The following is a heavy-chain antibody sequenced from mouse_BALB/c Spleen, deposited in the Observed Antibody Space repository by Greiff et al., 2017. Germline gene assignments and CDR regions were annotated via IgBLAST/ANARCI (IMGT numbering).Heavy chain of an antibody. Sequence: EVKLMESGGGLVQPKGSLKLSCAASGFTFNTYAMNWVRQAPGKGLEWVARIRSKSNNYATYYADSVKDRFTISRDDSQSMLYLQMNNLKTEDTAMYYCVRHSYYRYDAFDYWGQGTTLTVSS. J-gene: IGHJ2*01. D-gene: IGHD2-14*01. CDR1: GFTFNTYA. V-gene: IGHV10-1*02. CDR2: IRSKSNNYAT. CDR3: VRHSYYRYDAFDY.